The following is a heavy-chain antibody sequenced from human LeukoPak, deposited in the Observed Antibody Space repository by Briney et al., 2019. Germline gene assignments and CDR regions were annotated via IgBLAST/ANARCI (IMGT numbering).Heavy chain of an antibody. CDR3: AKEVVRGWLQFRRSSYFDY. D-gene: IGHD5-24*01. CDR2: IRYDGSNK. CDR1: GFTFSSYG. V-gene: IGHV3-30*02. J-gene: IGHJ4*02. Sequence: GGSLRLSCAASGFTFSSYGMHWVRQAPGKGLEWVAFIRYDGSNKYYADSVKGRFTISRDNSKNTLYLQMNSLRAEDTAVYYCAKEVVRGWLQFRRSSYFDYWGQGTLVTVSS.